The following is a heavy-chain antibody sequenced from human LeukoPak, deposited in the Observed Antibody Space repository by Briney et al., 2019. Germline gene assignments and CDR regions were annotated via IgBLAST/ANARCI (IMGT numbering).Heavy chain of an antibody. CDR1: GFTFSSYE. CDR3: AREGSGWYPVVFDY. J-gene: IGHJ4*02. V-gene: IGHV3-48*03. CDR2: ISSSGSTI. D-gene: IGHD6-19*01. Sequence: GGSLRLSCAASGFTFSSYEMNWVRQAPGKGLEWVSYISSSGSTIYYADSVKGRFTISRDNSKNTLYLQMNSLRAEDTAVYYCAREGSGWYPVVFDYWGQGTLVTVSS.